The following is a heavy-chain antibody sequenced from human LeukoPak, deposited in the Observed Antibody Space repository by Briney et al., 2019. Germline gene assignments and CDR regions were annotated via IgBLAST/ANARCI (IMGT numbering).Heavy chain of an antibody. J-gene: IGHJ4*02. CDR2: ISAYNGNT. CDR1: GYTFTSYG. V-gene: IGHV1-18*01. CDR3: ARVTDPQDIKKQQLTH. D-gene: IGHD6-13*01. Sequence: ASVKVSCKASGYTFTSYGISWVRQAPGQGLEWMGWISAYNGNTNYAQKLQGRGTMTTDTSTSTAYMELRSLRSDDTAVYYCARVTDPQDIKKQQLTHWGQGTLVTVSS.